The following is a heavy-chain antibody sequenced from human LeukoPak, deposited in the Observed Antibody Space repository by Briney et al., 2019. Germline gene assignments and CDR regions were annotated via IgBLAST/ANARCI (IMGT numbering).Heavy chain of an antibody. CDR3: ARARRSGSGWYDLWY. CDR1: GYTFTSYG. J-gene: IGHJ4*02. V-gene: IGHV1-18*01. CDR2: ISAYNGNT. Sequence: ASVKVSCKASGYTFTSYGISWVRQAPGQGLEWMGWISAYNGNTNYAQKLQGRVTMTTDTSTSTAYMELSRLRSDDTAVYYCARARRSGSGWYDLWYWGQGTLVTVSS. D-gene: IGHD6-19*01.